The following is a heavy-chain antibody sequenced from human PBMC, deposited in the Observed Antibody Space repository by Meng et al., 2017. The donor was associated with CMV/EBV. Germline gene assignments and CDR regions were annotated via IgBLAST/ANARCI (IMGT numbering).Heavy chain of an antibody. V-gene: IGHV3-48*03. CDR2: IDTSGNTI. J-gene: IGHJ4*02. D-gene: IGHD2-8*01. Sequence: GGSLRLSCAASGFAFSSYEMSWVRQTPGKGLEWISYIDTSGNTIYYADSVKGRFTISRDNVKSSLYLLMESLRAEDTAVYYCARIFCTTTDCYYDYWGRGTLVTVSS. CDR1: GFAFSSYE. CDR3: ARIFCTTTDCYYDY.